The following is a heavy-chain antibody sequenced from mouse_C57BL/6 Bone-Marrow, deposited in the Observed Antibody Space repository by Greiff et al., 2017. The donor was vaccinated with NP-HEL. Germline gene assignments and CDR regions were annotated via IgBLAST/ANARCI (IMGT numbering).Heavy chain of an antibody. CDR1: GYTFTDYY. CDR2: IFPGSGST. CDR3: ARVPTTVVAYYYAMDY. J-gene: IGHJ4*01. V-gene: IGHV1-75*01. Sequence: QVQLQQSGPELVKPGASVKISCKASGYTFTDYYINWVKQRPGQGLEWIGWIFPGSGSTYYNEKFKGKATLTVDKSSSTAYMLLSSLTSEDSAVYFCARVPTTVVAYYYAMDYWGQGTSVTVSS. D-gene: IGHD1-1*01.